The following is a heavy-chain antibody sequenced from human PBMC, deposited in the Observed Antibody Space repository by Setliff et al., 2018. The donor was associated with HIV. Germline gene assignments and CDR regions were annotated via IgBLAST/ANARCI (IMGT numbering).Heavy chain of an antibody. CDR2: MNPNSGKT. J-gene: IGHJ6*02. Sequence: ASVKVSCKASGHTFTSYDINWVRQATGRGLEWMGWMNPNSGKTGYAQKFQGRVTMTRNTSISTAYMELSSLRSEDSAVYYCASSWSRVPYYGLDVWGQGTTVTVSS. V-gene: IGHV1-8*01. CDR3: ASSWSRVPYYGLDV. CDR1: GHTFTSYD. D-gene: IGHD6-13*01.